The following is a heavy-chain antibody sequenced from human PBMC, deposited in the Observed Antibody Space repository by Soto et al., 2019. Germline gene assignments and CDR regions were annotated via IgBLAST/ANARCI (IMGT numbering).Heavy chain of an antibody. CDR3: AKDRHIVIPTGVSNHFDS. J-gene: IGHJ4*02. D-gene: IGHD3-16*02. CDR1: GFRFATHV. Sequence: GGSLRLSCSASGFRFATHVMHWVRQSPGKGLEWVAAISYDGADKFYADSVKGRFNISKDNSRNTLSLQVDSLRVEDTAVYFCAKDRHIVIPTGVSNHFDSWGQGTLVTVSS. V-gene: IGHV3-30*18. CDR2: ISYDGADK.